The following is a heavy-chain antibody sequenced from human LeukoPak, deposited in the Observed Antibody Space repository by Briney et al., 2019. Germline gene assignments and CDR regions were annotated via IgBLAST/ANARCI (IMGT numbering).Heavy chain of an antibody. CDR3: ARAPYGSATNNYYMDV. Sequence: KASETLSLTCTVSGGSISSSSYYWGWIRQPPGKGLEWIGNIYYSGSTYYNPTLKSRVTMSVDTSKTQFSLKLSSVTAADTAVYYCARAPYGSATNNYYMDVWGKGTTVTVSS. CDR2: IYYSGST. D-gene: IGHD3-10*01. CDR1: GGSISSSSYY. V-gene: IGHV4-39*07. J-gene: IGHJ6*03.